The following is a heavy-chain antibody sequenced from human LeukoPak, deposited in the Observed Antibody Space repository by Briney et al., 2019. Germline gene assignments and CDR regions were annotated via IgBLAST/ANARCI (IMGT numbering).Heavy chain of an antibody. J-gene: IGHJ4*02. CDR1: GFTFDDYA. D-gene: IGHD3-3*01. CDR2: ISWNSGSI. V-gene: IGHV3-9*01. Sequence: PGRSLRLSCAASGFTFDDYAMHWVRQAPGKGLEWVSGISWNSGSIGYADSVKGRFTISRDNAKNSPYLQMNSLRAEDTALYYCAKAPLRFLEWFPDYWGQGTLGTVSS. CDR3: AKAPLRFLEWFPDY.